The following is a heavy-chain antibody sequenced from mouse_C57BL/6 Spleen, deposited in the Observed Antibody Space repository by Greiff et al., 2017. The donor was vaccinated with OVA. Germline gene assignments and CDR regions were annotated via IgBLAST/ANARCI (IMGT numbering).Heavy chain of an antibody. V-gene: IGHV2-6-1*01. CDR1: GFSLTSYG. J-gene: IGHJ1*03. D-gene: IGHD1-1*01. CDR2: MWSDGST. Sequence: VQLVESGPGLVAPSQSLSITCTVSGFSLTSYGVHWVRQPPGKGLEWLVVMWSDGSTTYNSALKSRLSISKDNSKSQVFLKMNSLQTDDTAMYYCARHYYGSSYWYFDVWGTGTTVTVSS. CDR3: ARHYYGSSYWYFDV.